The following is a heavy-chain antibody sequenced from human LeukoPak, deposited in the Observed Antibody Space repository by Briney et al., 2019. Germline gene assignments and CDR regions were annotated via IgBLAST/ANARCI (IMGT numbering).Heavy chain of an antibody. CDR3: ARAPSGEVESAARGDYLDY. J-gene: IGHJ4*02. CDR1: GGSFSGYF. CDR2: INHSGGT. D-gene: IGHD6-13*01. V-gene: IGHV4-34*01. Sequence: SETLSLTCAVYGGSFSGYFWSWMRQPPGRGLEWIGEINHSGGTNYNPSLKSRVTISVDTSKNQFSLKMNSVTAADTAVYYCARAPSGEVESAARGDYLDYWGQGTLVTVSS.